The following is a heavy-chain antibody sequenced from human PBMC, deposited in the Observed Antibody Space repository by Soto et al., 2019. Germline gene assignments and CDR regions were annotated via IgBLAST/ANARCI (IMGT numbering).Heavy chain of an antibody. Sequence: QITLKESGPTLVKPTQTLTLTCTFSGFSLSTSGVGVGWIRQPPGKALEWLALIYWDDDKRYSPSLTSRLTITKDTSNTQVALTRTNMHPGATPTYYCAPRDLGGKWPLAYWGQGTLSPSPQ. V-gene: IGHV2-5*02. CDR2: IYWDDDK. CDR1: GFSLSTSGVG. J-gene: IGHJ4*02. CDR3: APRDLGGKWPLAY. D-gene: IGHD3-16*01.